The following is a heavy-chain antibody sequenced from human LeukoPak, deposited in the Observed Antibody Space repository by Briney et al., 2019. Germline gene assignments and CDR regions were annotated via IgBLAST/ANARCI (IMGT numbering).Heavy chain of an antibody. Sequence: ASVKVSCKASGYTFTSYYMHWVRQAPGQGLEWMGIINPSGGSTSYAQKFQGRVTMTRDTSTSTVHMELSSLRSEDTAVYYCARDRWYYYDSSGYPRPLYYYYGMDVWGQGTTVTVSS. CDR1: GYTFTSYY. CDR3: ARDRWYYYDSSGYPRPLYYYYGMDV. J-gene: IGHJ6*02. V-gene: IGHV1-46*01. CDR2: INPSGGST. D-gene: IGHD3-22*01.